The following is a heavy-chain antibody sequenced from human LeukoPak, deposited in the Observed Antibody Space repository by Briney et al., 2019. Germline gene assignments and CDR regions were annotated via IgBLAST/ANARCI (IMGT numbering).Heavy chain of an antibody. CDR1: VHLIHRCCYY. CDR2: IHNTGKT. V-gene: IGHV4-31*03. D-gene: IGHD4-17*01. Sequence: SQTLSPTCTVSVHLIHRCCYYWARIRQHPGKGLEWIGYIHNTGKTDYNPSLKSRIILSLDTSKNRFSLRLSSVTAADTVLYCGARKNDYGDSYYMDVWGKGTTVTVSS. CDR3: ARKNDYGDSYYMDV. J-gene: IGHJ6*03.